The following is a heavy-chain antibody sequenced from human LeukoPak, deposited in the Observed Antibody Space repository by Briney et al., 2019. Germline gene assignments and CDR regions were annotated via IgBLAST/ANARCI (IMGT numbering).Heavy chain of an antibody. V-gene: IGHV1-18*01. D-gene: IGHD6-19*01. CDR2: ISAYNGNT. Sequence: ASVKVSCKASGYTFTSYGISWVRQAPGQGLEWMGWISAYNGNTNYAQKLQGRVTTTTDTSTSTAYMELRSLRSDDTAVYYCARDRAVAGTLYYYYYGMDVWGQGTTVTVSS. J-gene: IGHJ6*02. CDR3: ARDRAVAGTLYYYYYGMDV. CDR1: GYTFTSYG.